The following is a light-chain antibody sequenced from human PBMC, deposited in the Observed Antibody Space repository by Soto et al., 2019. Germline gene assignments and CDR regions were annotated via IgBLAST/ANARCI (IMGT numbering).Light chain of an antibody. Sequence: QSVLTQPASVSGSPGQSITISCTGTSSDVGGYNYVSWYQQHPGKAPKLMIYDVINRPSGVSNRFSGSKSGNSASLTISGPQAEDEADYYCSSYTSSSTYVVFGGGTKLTVL. V-gene: IGLV2-14*03. CDR3: SSYTSSSTYVV. CDR1: SSDVGGYNY. CDR2: DVI. J-gene: IGLJ2*01.